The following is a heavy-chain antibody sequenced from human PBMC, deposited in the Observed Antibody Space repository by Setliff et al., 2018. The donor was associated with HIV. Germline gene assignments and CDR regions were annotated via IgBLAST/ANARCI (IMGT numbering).Heavy chain of an antibody. V-gene: IGHV1-18*01. Sequence: GASVKVSCKTSGYIFTNFGISWVRQAPGQGPEWMGRISANNGNTRYAQKFQGRVTMTTDTSTSTAYMELRSLRSDDSAVYYCARDLWQLAPHPDACDIWGQGTMVTVS. D-gene: IGHD6-6*01. J-gene: IGHJ3*02. CDR3: ARDLWQLAPHPDACDI. CDR2: ISANNGNT. CDR1: GYIFTNFG.